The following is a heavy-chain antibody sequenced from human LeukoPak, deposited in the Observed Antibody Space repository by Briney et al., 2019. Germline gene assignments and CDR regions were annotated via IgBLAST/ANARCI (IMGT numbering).Heavy chain of an antibody. CDR1: GGSISSYY. CDR3: AREGRSSTPGY. Sequence: SETLSLTCTVSGGSISSYYWTWIRQPAGKGLEWIGRISNSGSTNYNPSLKNRVTMSVDTSKNQFSLKLSSVTAADTAVYYCAREGRSSTPGYWGQGNLVTVSS. V-gene: IGHV4-4*07. D-gene: IGHD2-15*01. J-gene: IGHJ4*02. CDR2: ISNSGST.